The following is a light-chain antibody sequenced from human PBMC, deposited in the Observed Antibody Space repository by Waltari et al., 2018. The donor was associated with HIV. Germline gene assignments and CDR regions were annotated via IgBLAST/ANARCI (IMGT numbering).Light chain of an antibody. CDR1: TGTVTSAYS. Sequence: QTVVTQESSLTVSPGETVSLSCTSSTGTVTSAYSPTWFQQKPGQAPKSLIYNTSYKPSCTPARFSGSLVGGKAALTLSGVRPEDEAEYYCLVSYGGAWVFGGGTSLTV. V-gene: IGLV7-43*01. CDR2: NTS. J-gene: IGLJ3*02. CDR3: LVSYGGAWV.